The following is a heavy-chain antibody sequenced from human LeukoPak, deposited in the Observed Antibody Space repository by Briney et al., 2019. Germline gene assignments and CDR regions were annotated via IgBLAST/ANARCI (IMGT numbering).Heavy chain of an antibody. CDR2: IYYSGST. Sequence: SETLSLTCTVPGGSISSYYWSWIRKPPGKGLGWIGYIYYSGSTNYNPSLKSRVTISVDTSKNQFSLKLSSVTAADTAVYYCARGHYYDSSGYFLGYAFDIWGQGTMVTVSS. V-gene: IGHV4-59*08. J-gene: IGHJ3*02. D-gene: IGHD3-22*01. CDR3: ARGHYYDSSGYFLGYAFDI. CDR1: GGSISSYY.